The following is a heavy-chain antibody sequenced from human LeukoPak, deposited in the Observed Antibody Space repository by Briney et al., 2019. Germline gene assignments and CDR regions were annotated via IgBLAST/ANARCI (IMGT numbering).Heavy chain of an antibody. CDR2: IDASGGST. V-gene: IGHV1-46*01. D-gene: IGHD6-6*01. J-gene: IGHJ4*02. CDR1: GYTFTSYY. CDR3: ASDSSSSRWGLPDY. Sequence: GSVKVSCKASGYTFTSYYMHWVRQAPGQGLEWMGIIDASGGSTTYAQKFQGRVTMTRDTSTRTVYMELRSMRSEDTAVYYWASDSSSSRWGLPDYWGPGALVTVSS.